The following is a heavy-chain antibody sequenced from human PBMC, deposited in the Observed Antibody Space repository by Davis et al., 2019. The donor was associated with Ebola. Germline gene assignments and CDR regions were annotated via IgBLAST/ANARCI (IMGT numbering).Heavy chain of an antibody. Sequence: PGGSLRLSCAASGFTFSSYSMNWVRQAPGKGLEWVGRIKSKTDGGTTDYAAPVKGRFTISRDDSKNTLYLQMNSLKTEDTAVYYCTTFLRRGYNWNDGGDYWGQGTLVTVSS. CDR2: IKSKTDGGTT. D-gene: IGHD1-1*01. CDR3: TTFLRRGYNWNDGGDY. CDR1: GFTFSSYS. V-gene: IGHV3-15*07. J-gene: IGHJ4*02.